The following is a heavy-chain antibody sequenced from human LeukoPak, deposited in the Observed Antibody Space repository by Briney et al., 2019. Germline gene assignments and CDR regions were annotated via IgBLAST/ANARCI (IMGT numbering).Heavy chain of an antibody. J-gene: IGHJ6*02. V-gene: IGHV3-23*01. CDR2: IDGSGDST. CDR3: ATPRYYYYYYGMDV. Sequence: GGSQSLSCAVSGLTLSRYAMSWARHAAGEGLEWVTAIDGSGDSTYYADSVRGRFTISRDNSKNTLYVQMNSLRAEDAAVYYCATPRYYYYYYGMDVWGQGTTVSVSS. CDR1: GLTLSRYA.